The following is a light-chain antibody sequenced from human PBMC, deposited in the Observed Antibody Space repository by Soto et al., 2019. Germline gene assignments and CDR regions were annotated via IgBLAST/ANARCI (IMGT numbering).Light chain of an antibody. V-gene: IGKV3-11*01. Sequence: EIVLTQSPATLSLSPGERATLSCRASQSVSSSLAWYQHKPGQAPRLLIYDASNRATGTPARFSGSGSGTDFTLTISMLEPEDFAVYYCQQRINWLTFGGGTKVEIK. CDR3: QQRINWLT. CDR1: QSVSSS. J-gene: IGKJ4*01. CDR2: DAS.